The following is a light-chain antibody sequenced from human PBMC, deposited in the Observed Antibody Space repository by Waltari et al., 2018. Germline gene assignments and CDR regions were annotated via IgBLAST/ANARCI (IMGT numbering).Light chain of an antibody. Sequence: QSALTQPPSASGSPGQSVPIPSTGTSSDVGGYNYVSWYQQHPGKAPKLMIYEVTKWPSGVPDRFSGSKSGNTASLTVSGLQAEDEADYYCSSYAGSNKGVFGGGTKLTVL. CDR2: EVT. CDR3: SSYAGSNKGV. J-gene: IGLJ3*02. V-gene: IGLV2-8*01. CDR1: SSDVGGYNY.